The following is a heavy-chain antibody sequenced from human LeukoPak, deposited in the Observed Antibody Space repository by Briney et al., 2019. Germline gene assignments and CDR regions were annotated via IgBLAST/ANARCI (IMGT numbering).Heavy chain of an antibody. V-gene: IGHV4-30-4*08. J-gene: IGHJ5*02. Sequence: TLSLTCTVSSGSIGSGDYYGSWIPHPPGKGLECLGYIYYSGSTYYNPSLKSRTTISVKTSNSQFSLKLSSVTAADTAVYYCARGLFGYCSSTSCYRWFDPWGQGTLVTVSS. CDR1: SGSIGSGDYY. CDR3: ARGLFGYCSSTSCYRWFDP. D-gene: IGHD2-2*03. CDR2: IYYSGST.